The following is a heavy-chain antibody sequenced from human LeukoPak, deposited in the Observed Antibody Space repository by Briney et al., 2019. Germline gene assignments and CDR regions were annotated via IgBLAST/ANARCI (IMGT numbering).Heavy chain of an antibody. Sequence: ASETLSLTCTVSGGSISSSSYYWGWIRQSPGKGLAWIGSVYHRGNTYYNPSLKSRVTTFVDTSKNQFYLNLTSVTAADTAVYYCARSPQWLLSSSNWFDPWGHGTLVTVSS. CDR2: VYHRGNT. CDR3: ARSPQWLLSSSNWFDP. D-gene: IGHD3-3*01. J-gene: IGHJ5*02. CDR1: GGSISSSSYY. V-gene: IGHV4-39*01.